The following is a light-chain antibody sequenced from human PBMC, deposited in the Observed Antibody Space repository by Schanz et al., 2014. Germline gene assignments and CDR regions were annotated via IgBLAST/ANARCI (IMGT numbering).Light chain of an antibody. V-gene: IGKV2D-29*02. CDR2: EVS. Sequence: DNVMTQSPLSLPVTPGEPASISCRSSQSLLHSNGYNYLDWYMQKPGQSPQLLIYEVSNRFSGVSDRFSGSGSGTDFTLKVSRVEAEDVGVYYCMQSLHFTTFGGGTKVEIK. CDR1: QSLLHSNGYNY. CDR3: MQSLHFTT. J-gene: IGKJ4*01.